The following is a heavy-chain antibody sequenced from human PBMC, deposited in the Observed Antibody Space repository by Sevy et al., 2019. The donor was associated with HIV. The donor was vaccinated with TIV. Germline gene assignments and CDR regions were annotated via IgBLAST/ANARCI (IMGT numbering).Heavy chain of an antibody. Sequence: GGSLRLSCAASGFTFSSYGMHWVRQAPGKGLEWVAVIWYDGSNKYYADSVKGRFTISRDNSKNTLYLQMNSLRAEDTAVYYCARDVIPRGIVAAAGHDAFDIWGQGTMVTVSS. V-gene: IGHV3-33*01. CDR1: GFTFSSYG. CDR2: IWYDGSNK. CDR3: ARDVIPRGIVAAAGHDAFDI. D-gene: IGHD6-13*01. J-gene: IGHJ3*02.